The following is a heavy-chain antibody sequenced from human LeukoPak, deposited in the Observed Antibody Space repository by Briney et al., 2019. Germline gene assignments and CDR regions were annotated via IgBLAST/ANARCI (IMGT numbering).Heavy chain of an antibody. CDR1: GFTFSSYE. CDR3: ARWDYGSPFDY. D-gene: IGHD3-10*01. V-gene: IGHV3-48*03. Sequence: PGGSLRLSCAASGFTFSSYEMNWVRQAPGKGLEWVSYISSSGSTIYYADSVKGRFTISRDNAKNSLYPQMNSLRAEDTAVYYCARWDYGSPFDYWGQGTLVTVSS. CDR2: ISSSGSTI. J-gene: IGHJ4*02.